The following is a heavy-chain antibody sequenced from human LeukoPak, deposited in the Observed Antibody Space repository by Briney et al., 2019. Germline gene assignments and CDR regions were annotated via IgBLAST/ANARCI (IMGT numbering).Heavy chain of an antibody. V-gene: IGHV3-23*01. CDR1: GFTFSSYA. D-gene: IGHD3-9*01. CDR3: AKPADYDILTGYFGY. Sequence: GGSLRLSCAASGFTFSSYAMSWFRQAPGKGLEWVSAISGSGGSTYYADSVKGRFTISRDNSKNTLYLQMNSLRAEDTAVYYCAKPADYDILTGYFGYWGQGPLVTVSS. CDR2: ISGSGGST. J-gene: IGHJ4*02.